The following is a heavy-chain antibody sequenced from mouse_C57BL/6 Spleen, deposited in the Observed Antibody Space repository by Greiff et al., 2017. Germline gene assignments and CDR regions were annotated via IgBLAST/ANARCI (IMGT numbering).Heavy chain of an antibody. CDR3: AGSELSSAWFAY. CDR1: GYTFTGSW. Sequence: VKLQQSGPELMQPGASVKISCKATGYTFTGSWIEWVKQRPGHGLEWIGQILPGGGSTTYNVKFKGKATFTADTSSNTAYMQLSSLTPEASAISYCAGSELSSAWFAYWGTGTLVTVSA. D-gene: IGHD6-1*01. V-gene: IGHV1-9*01. CDR2: ILPGGGST. J-gene: IGHJ3*01.